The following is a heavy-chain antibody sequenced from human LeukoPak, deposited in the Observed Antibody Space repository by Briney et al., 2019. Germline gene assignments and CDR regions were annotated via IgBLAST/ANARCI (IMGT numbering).Heavy chain of an antibody. J-gene: IGHJ3*02. Sequence: PGGSLRLSCAASGFTFSSYSMNWVRQAPGKGLEWLSYISSSSSIIYYADSVKGRFTISGDNAKNSLYLQVNSLRDEDTAVYYCARDGDSSGYYAAFDIWGQGTMVTVSS. CDR2: ISSSSSII. CDR3: ARDGDSSGYYAAFDI. V-gene: IGHV3-48*02. CDR1: GFTFSSYS. D-gene: IGHD3-22*01.